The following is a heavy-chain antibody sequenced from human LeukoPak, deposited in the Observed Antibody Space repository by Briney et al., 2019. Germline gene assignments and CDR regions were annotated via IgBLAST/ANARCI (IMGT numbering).Heavy chain of an antibody. CDR3: ATLEMATIGGGFDY. CDR2: INHSGST. Sequence: SETLSLTCAVYGGSFSGYYWSWIRQPPGKGLEWIGEINHSGSTNYNPSLKSRVTISVDTSKNQFSLKLSSVTAADTAVHYCATLEMATIGGGFDYWGQGTLVTVSS. D-gene: IGHD5-24*01. CDR1: GGSFSGYY. J-gene: IGHJ4*02. V-gene: IGHV4-34*01.